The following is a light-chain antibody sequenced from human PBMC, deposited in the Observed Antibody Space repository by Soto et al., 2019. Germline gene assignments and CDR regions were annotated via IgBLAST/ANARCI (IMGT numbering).Light chain of an antibody. CDR3: SSYTSSMTNV. CDR2: DVS. J-gene: IGLJ1*01. CDR1: RTDVDGYDY. V-gene: IGLV2-14*03. Sequence: QSVLTQPASVSGSPGQSIAISCTGVRTDVDGYDYVSWYQQHPGQAPQLMIYDVSNRPSGVPDRFSGSKSGNTASLTISGLQAADEADYFCSSYTSSMTNVFGSGTKVTVL.